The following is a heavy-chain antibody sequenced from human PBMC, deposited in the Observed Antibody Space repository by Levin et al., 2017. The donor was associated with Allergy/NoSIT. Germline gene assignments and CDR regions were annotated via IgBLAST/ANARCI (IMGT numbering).Heavy chain of an antibody. Sequence: PGGSLRLSCAASGFTFSSYGMHWVRQAPGKGLEWVAVIWYDGSNKYYADSVKGRFTISRDNSKNTLYLQMNSLRAEDTAVYYCARDLPTTVTTSSFRPPAFDYWGQGTLVTVSS. J-gene: IGHJ4*02. D-gene: IGHD4-11*01. V-gene: IGHV3-33*01. CDR1: GFTFSSYG. CDR2: IWYDGSNK. CDR3: ARDLPTTVTTSSFRPPAFDY.